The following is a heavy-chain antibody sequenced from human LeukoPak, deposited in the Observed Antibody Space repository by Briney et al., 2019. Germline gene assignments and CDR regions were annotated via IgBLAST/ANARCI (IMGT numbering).Heavy chain of an antibody. J-gene: IGHJ4*02. CDR1: GFTFSNYA. CDR3: AKWGDYDVLTGYYVSDY. CDR2: ITGGGSGI. V-gene: IGHV3-23*01. D-gene: IGHD3-9*01. Sequence: GASLRLSCAASGFTFSNYAMSWVRQAPGKGLEWVSAITGGGSGIYYADSMKSRFTISRDNSKNTLYLQINSLRAGDTAVYYCAKWGDYDVLTGYYVSDYWGQGTLVTVSS.